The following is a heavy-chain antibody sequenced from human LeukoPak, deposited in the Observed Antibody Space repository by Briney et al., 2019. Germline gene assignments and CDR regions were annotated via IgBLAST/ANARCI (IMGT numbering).Heavy chain of an antibody. CDR3: ARDADYYDSSGYYYGISWFDP. V-gene: IGHV1-18*01. Sequence: ASVKVSCKASGYTFTRYGISWVRQAPGQGLEWMGWISAYNGNTNYAQKLQGRVTMTTDTSTSTAYMELRSLRSDDTAVYYCARDADYYDSSGYYYGISWFDPWGQGTLVTVSS. CDR2: ISAYNGNT. D-gene: IGHD3-22*01. CDR1: GYTFTRYG. J-gene: IGHJ5*02.